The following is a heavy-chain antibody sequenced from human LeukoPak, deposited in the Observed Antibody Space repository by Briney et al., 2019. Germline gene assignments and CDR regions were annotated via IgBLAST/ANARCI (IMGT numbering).Heavy chain of an antibody. J-gene: IGHJ4*02. CDR2: ISSSSSYI. CDR1: GFTFSSYS. CDR3: AKVGVIAPYDY. D-gene: IGHD2-21*01. V-gene: IGHV3-21*01. Sequence: PGGSLRLSCAASGFTFSSYSMNWVRQAPGKGLEWVSSISSSSSYIYYADSVKGRFTISRDNSKNTLYLQMNSLRVEDTAVYYCAKVGVIAPYDYWGQGTLVTVSS.